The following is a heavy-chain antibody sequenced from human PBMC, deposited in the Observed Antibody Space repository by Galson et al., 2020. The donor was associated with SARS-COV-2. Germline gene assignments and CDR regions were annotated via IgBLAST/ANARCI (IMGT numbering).Heavy chain of an antibody. CDR3: ARGFGVGATRGYWFDP. Sequence: GESLKISCKGSGYSFTSYWIGWVRQMPGKGLEWMGIIYPGDSDTRYSPSFQGQVTISADKSISTAYLQWSSLKASDTAMYYCARGFGVGATRGYWFDPWGQGTLVTVSS. CDR1: GYSFTSYW. J-gene: IGHJ5*02. D-gene: IGHD1-26*01. V-gene: IGHV5-51*01. CDR2: IYPGDSDT.